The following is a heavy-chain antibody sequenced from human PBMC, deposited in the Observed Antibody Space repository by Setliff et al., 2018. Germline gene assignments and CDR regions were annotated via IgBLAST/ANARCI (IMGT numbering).Heavy chain of an antibody. CDR3: ASYRQDVNY. V-gene: IGHV4-39*07. CDR2: INHSGST. J-gene: IGHJ4*02. CDR1: GGSISSSSYY. D-gene: IGHD4-4*01. Sequence: SETLSLTCTVSGGSISSSSYYWGWIRQPPGKGLEWIGEINHSGSTNNNPSLKSRVTISVDTSKNQFSLKLSSVTAADTAVYYCASYRQDVNYWGQGTLVTVSS.